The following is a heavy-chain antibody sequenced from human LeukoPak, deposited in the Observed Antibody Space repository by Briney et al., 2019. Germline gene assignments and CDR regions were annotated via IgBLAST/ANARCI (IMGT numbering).Heavy chain of an antibody. V-gene: IGHV3-33*01. J-gene: IGHJ4*02. D-gene: IGHD2-2*01. Sequence: PGRSLRLSCAASGFTFSSYGMHWVRQAPGKGLEWVAVIWYDGLNTYYVDSVKGRFTISRDNSKNTLYPQMNSLRDDDTAVYYCARDRGRSISCPDYWGRGTLVTVSS. CDR2: IWYDGLNT. CDR3: ARDRGRSISCPDY. CDR1: GFTFSSYG.